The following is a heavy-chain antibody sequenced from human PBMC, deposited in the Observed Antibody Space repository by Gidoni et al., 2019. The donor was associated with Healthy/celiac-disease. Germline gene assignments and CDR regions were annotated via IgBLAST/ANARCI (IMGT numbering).Heavy chain of an antibody. D-gene: IGHD5-12*01. CDR1: GFTFSSYG. J-gene: IGHJ4*02. V-gene: IGHV3-33*01. CDR2: IWYDGSNK. CDR3: ARDSNSGYDLYYFDY. Sequence: QVQLVESGGGVVQPGRSLRLSCAASGFTFSSYGMHWVRQAPGKGLEWVAVIWYDGSNKYYADSVKGRFTISRDNSKNTLYLQMNSLRAEDTAVYYCARDSNSGYDLYYFDYWGQGTLVTVSS.